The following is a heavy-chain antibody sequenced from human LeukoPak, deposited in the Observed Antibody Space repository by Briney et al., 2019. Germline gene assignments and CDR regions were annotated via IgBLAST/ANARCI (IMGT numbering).Heavy chain of an antibody. Sequence: PGGSLRLSCAASGFTFSSFWMSWVRQAPGKGLEWVAHIKQDGSEKYHVDSVKGRFTISRDNAKNSVYLQMNSLRGEDTAFYYCARGKDGDYAYLDYWGQGTLVTVSS. J-gene: IGHJ4*02. CDR3: ARGKDGDYAYLDY. V-gene: IGHV3-7*01. D-gene: IGHD4-17*01. CDR1: GFTFSSFW. CDR2: IKQDGSEK.